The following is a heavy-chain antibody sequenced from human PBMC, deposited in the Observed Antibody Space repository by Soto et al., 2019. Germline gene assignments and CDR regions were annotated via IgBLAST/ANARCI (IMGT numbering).Heavy chain of an antibody. J-gene: IGHJ5*02. Sequence: GGSLRLSCAASGFTFSSYSMNWVRQAPGKGLEWVSSISSSSSYIYYADSVKGRFTISRDNAKNSLYLQMNSLRAEDTAVYYCARAREPLSWQHDSNWFDPWGQGTLVTVSS. CDR1: GFTFSSYS. D-gene: IGHD6-13*01. V-gene: IGHV3-21*01. CDR3: ARAREPLSWQHDSNWFDP. CDR2: ISSSSSYI.